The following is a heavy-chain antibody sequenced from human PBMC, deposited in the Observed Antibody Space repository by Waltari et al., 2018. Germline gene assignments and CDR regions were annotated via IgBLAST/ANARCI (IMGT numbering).Heavy chain of an antibody. CDR2: IWYDGSNK. V-gene: IGHV3-33*01. CDR1: GFTFSSYG. Sequence: QVQLVESGGGVVQPGRSLRLSCAASGFTFSSYGMHWVRQAPGKGLGWGAVIWYDGSNKYYADSVKGRFTISRDNSQKTLYLQMNSLRAEDTAVYYCAREWLDYGEFPIGYYFDYWGQGTLITVSS. D-gene: IGHD4-17*01. CDR3: AREWLDYGEFPIGYYFDY. J-gene: IGHJ4*02.